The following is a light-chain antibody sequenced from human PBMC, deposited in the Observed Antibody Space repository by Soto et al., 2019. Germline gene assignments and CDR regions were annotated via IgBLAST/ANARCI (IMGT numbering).Light chain of an antibody. J-gene: IGKJ1*01. V-gene: IGKV3-20*01. CDR2: GAS. Sequence: EIVLTQSPGTLSLSPGERATLSCRASQRVSSTCLAWYQQKPGQAPRLLIYGASSRATAIPDRFSGSGSGTDFTLTISRLEPEDFAVYYCQQYGTSPQTFGQGTKEEIK. CDR3: QQYGTSPQT. CDR1: QRVSSTC.